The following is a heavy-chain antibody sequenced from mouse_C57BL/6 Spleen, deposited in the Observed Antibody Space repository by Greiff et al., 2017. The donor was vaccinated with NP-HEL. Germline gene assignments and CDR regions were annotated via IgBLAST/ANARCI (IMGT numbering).Heavy chain of an antibody. J-gene: IGHJ1*03. V-gene: IGHV1-82*01. CDR2: IYPGDGDT. CDR1: GYAFSSSW. Sequence: VQLQQSGPELVKPGASVKISCKASGYAFSSSWMNWVKQRPGKGLEWIGRIYPGDGDTNYNGKFKGKATLTADKSSSTAYMQLSSLTSEVSAVYCCARPPTTVVATDWYFDVWGTGTTVTVSS. CDR3: ARPPTTVVATDWYFDV. D-gene: IGHD1-1*01.